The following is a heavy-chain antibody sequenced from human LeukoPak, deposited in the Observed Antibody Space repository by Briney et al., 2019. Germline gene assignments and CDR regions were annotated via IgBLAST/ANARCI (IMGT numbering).Heavy chain of an antibody. CDR1: GGSISSYY. D-gene: IGHD3-9*01. J-gene: IGHJ3*02. CDR3: ARDSYDILTGYVLDAFDI. CDR2: IYTSGST. Sequence: SETLSLTCTVSGGSISSYYRSWIRQPAGKGLEWIGRIYTSGSTNYNPSLKSRVTMSVDTSKNQSSLKLSSVTAADTAVYYCARDSYDILTGYVLDAFDIWGQGTMVTVSS. V-gene: IGHV4-4*07.